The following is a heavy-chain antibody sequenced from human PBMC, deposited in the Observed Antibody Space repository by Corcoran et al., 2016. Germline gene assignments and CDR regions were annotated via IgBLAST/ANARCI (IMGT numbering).Heavy chain of an antibody. J-gene: IGHJ4*02. D-gene: IGHD3-9*01. CDR2: IYYSGST. V-gene: IGHV4-39*07. CDR1: GGSISSSSYY. Sequence: QLQLQESGPGLVKPSETLSLTCTVSGGSISSSSYYWGWIRQPPGKGLEWIGSIYYSGSTYYNPSLKSRVTISVDTSKNQFSLMLSSVTAADTAVYYCARADYDILTGYYDLFDYWGQGTLVTVSS. CDR3: ARADYDILTGYYDLFDY.